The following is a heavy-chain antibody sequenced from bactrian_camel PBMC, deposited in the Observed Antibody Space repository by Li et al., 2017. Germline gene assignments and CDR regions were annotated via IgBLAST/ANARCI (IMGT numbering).Heavy chain of an antibody. V-gene: IGHV3S60*01. CDR1: GFSFADGT. D-gene: IGHD5*01. Sequence: HVQLVESGGDSVQAGGSLRLSCTASGFSFADGTMGWYRQVPGNLCLLVASISADGVTEYADFVKGRFAISQDNARTTVYLAMRNLKPEDTATYHCGNRPWYGNLDPCIRSGGTQVTVS. CDR2: ISADGVT. J-gene: IGHJ4*01.